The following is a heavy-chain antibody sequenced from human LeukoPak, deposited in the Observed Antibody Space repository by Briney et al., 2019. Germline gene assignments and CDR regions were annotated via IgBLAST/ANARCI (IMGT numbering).Heavy chain of an antibody. CDR2: IHHSGTT. D-gene: IGHD6-13*01. V-gene: IGHV4-4*02. J-gene: IGHJ4*02. CDR1: GGSITSNNW. Sequence: TSETLSLTCAVSGGSITSNNWWSWVRQPPGKGLEWIGEIHHSGTTNYIPSLKSRVTISLDKSKNQLSLILTSVTAADTAVYYCARVDSSNWYEYRGYFDYWGQGTLVTVSS. CDR3: ARVDSSNWYEYRGYFDY.